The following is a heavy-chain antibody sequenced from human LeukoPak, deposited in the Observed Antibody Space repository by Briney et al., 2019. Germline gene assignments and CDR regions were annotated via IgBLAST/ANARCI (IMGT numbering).Heavy chain of an antibody. D-gene: IGHD4-17*01. Sequence: PVGSLRLSCAASGFTVSSNYMSWVRQAPGKGLEWVSVIYSGGSTYYADSVKGRFTISRDNSKNTLYLQTNSLRAEDTAVYYCARGLDYGDYFDYWGQGTLVTVSS. CDR3: ARGLDYGDYFDY. V-gene: IGHV3-66*02. CDR2: IYSGGST. CDR1: GFTVSSNY. J-gene: IGHJ4*02.